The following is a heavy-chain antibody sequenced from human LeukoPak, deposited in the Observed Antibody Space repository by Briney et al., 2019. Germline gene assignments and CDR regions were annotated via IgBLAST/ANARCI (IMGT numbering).Heavy chain of an antibody. D-gene: IGHD1-26*01. J-gene: IGHJ3*02. CDR3: TTDPPSYSGSCYGDAFDI. Sequence: GGSLRLSCAASGFTFSNAWMNWVRQAPGKGLEWVGRIKSKTDGGTTDYAAPVKGRFTISRDDSKNTLYLQMNSLKTEDTAVYYCTTDPPSYSGSCYGDAFDIWGQGTMVTVSS. CDR2: IKSKTDGGTT. V-gene: IGHV3-15*07. CDR1: GFTFSNAW.